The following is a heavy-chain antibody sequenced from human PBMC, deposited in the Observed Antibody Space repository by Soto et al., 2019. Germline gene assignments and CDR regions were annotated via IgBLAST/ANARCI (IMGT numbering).Heavy chain of an antibody. J-gene: IGHJ4*02. CDR2: IWYDGSNK. Sequence: QVQLVESGGGVVQPGRSLRLSCAASGFTFSSYGMHWVRQAPGKGLEWVAVIWYDGSNKYYADSVKGRFTISRDNSKNSLYLQMNRMRAEDTALYYCARDDYYYDSSGYSDYFGYWLQANPCTV. D-gene: IGHD3-22*01. CDR1: GFTFSSYG. CDR3: ARDDYYYDSSGYSDYFGY. V-gene: IGHV3-33*01.